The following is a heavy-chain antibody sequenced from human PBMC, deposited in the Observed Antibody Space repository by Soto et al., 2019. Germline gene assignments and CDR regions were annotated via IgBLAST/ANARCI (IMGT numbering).Heavy chain of an antibody. J-gene: IGHJ5*02. V-gene: IGHV4-39*01. CDR3: ARHGKDIVVVVAATREGAGGPTNWFDP. D-gene: IGHD2-15*01. CDR2: IYYSGST. Sequence: SETLSLTCTVSGGSISSSSYYWGWIRQPPGKGLEWIGSIYYSGSTYYNPSLKSRVTISVVTSKNQFSLKLSSVTAADTAVYYCARHGKDIVVVVAATREGAGGPTNWFDPWGQGTLVTVSS. CDR1: GGSISSSSYY.